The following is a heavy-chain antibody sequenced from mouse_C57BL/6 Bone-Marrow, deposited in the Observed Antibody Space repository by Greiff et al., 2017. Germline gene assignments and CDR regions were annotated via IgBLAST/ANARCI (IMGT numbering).Heavy chain of an antibody. V-gene: IGHV1-69*01. CDR3: ARDDGYYDYFDY. D-gene: IGHD2-3*01. Sequence: VQLQQPGAELVMPGASVKLSCKASGYTFTSYWMHWVKQRPGQGLEWIGEIDPSDSYTNYNQKFKGKSTLTVDKSSSTAYMQLSSLTSEDSAVYYCARDDGYYDYFDYWGQGTTRTVSS. CDR2: IDPSDSYT. CDR1: GYTFTSYW. J-gene: IGHJ2*01.